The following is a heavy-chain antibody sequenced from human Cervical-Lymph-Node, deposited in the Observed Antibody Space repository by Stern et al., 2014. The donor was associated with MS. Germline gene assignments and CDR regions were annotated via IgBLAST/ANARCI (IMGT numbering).Heavy chain of an antibody. V-gene: IGHV3-9*01. Sequence: EVQLVESGGGLVQPGRSLRLSCAASGFTFDDYAMHWVRQAPGKGLEWVSGISWNSGSIGYADSVKGRFTISRDNAKNSLYLQMNSLRAEDTALYYCANGYYWGQGTLVTVSS. J-gene: IGHJ4*02. CDR3: ANGYY. CDR2: ISWNSGSI. CDR1: GFTFDDYA.